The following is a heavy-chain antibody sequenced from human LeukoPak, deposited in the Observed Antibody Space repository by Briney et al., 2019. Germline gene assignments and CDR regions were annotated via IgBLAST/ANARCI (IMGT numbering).Heavy chain of an antibody. J-gene: IGHJ6*03. D-gene: IGHD3-22*01. Sequence: ASVKVSCKASGYTFTGYYMHWVRQAPGQGLEWMGWINPNSGGTNYAQKFQGRVTMTRDTSISTAYMELSRLRSDDTAVYYCARDLGSSSNGRDTMIANYYYYMDVWGKGTTVTISS. CDR1: GYTFTGYY. V-gene: IGHV1-2*02. CDR2: INPNSGGT. CDR3: ARDLGSSSNGRDTMIANYYYYMDV.